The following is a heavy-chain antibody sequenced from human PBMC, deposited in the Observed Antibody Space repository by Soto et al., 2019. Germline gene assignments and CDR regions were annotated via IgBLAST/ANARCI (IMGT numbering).Heavy chain of an antibody. CDR1: GFSLSTSGVG. CDR3: AHLIKTTYYDILTGYPVDY. V-gene: IGHV2-5*02. J-gene: IGHJ4*02. D-gene: IGHD3-9*01. CDR2: IYWDDDK. Sequence: SGPTLVNPTQTLTLTCTFCGFSLSTSGVGVGWISQPPGKALEWLALIYWDDDKRYSPSLKSRLTITKDTSKNQVVLTMTNMDPVDTATYYCAHLIKTTYYDILTGYPVDYWGQGTLVTVSS.